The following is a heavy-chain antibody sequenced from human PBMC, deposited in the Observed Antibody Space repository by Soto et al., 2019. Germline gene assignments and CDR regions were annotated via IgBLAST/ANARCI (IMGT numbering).Heavy chain of an antibody. CDR1: GYTFTSYY. J-gene: IGHJ3*02. Sequence: QVQLVQSGAEVKKPGASVKVSCKASGYTFTSYYMHWVRQAPGQGLEWMGIINPSGGSTSYAQKFQGRVTMTRDTATSTVYMELSSLRSEDTAVYYCARGDALIVGDKYDAFDIWGQGTMVTVSS. CDR2: INPSGGST. CDR3: ARGDALIVGDKYDAFDI. V-gene: IGHV1-46*03. D-gene: IGHD1-26*01.